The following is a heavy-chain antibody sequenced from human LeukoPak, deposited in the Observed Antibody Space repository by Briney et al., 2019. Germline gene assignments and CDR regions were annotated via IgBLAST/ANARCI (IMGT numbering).Heavy chain of an antibody. CDR1: GYSISSGYY. Sequence: SETLSLTCAVSGYSISSGYYWGWIRQPPGKGLEWIGSIYHSGSTYYNPSLKSRVTISVDTSKNQFSLKLSSVTAADTAVYYCARGMVGSTSCFDPWRQGTLVTASS. CDR2: IYHSGST. CDR3: ARGMVGSTSCFDP. V-gene: IGHV4-38-2*01. J-gene: IGHJ5*02. D-gene: IGHD2-2*01.